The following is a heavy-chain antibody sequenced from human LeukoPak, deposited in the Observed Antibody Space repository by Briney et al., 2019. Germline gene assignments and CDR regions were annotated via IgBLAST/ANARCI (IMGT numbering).Heavy chain of an antibody. J-gene: IGHJ5*02. CDR3: ARNANCSGGSCYDRWFDP. CDR1: GGTFSSYT. D-gene: IGHD2-15*01. CDR2: IIPILGIA. Sequence: SVKVSCKASGGTFSSYTISWVRQAPGQGLEWMGRIIPILGIANYAQKFQGRVTITADKSTSTAYMELSSLRSEDTVVYYCARNANCSGGSCYDRWFDPWGQGTLVTVSS. V-gene: IGHV1-69*02.